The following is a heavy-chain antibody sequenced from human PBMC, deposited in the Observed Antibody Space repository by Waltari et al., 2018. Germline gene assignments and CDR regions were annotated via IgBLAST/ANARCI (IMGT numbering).Heavy chain of an antibody. CDR2: TDANGAAT. J-gene: IGHJ4*02. CDR3: AKGIYSAGWYAGVDS. CDR1: GFIFSGFA. V-gene: IGHV3-23*01. D-gene: IGHD6-19*01. Sequence: EVQLLESGGGLVQPGGSLSLSFSASGFIFSGFAITWVRKAPGQGLEWVSGTDANGAATYYADSVKGRFTISRDNSKNTLYLQMNSLRAGDTATYYCAKGIYSAGWYAGVDSWGQGTVVTVSS.